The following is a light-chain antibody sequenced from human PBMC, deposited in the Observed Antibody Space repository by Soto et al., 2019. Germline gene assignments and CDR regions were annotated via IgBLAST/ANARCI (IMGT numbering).Light chain of an antibody. CDR3: QQYANYPLT. CDR2: TTS. V-gene: IGKV1D-16*01. J-gene: IGKJ5*01. Sequence: DIEMTQSPSSLSASVGDRVSITCRASHPINKWLAWYQQKPNQAPRSLIYTTSIRQSGVPSRFSGSGSGTDFTLTITSLQPEDFATYFCQQYANYPLTFGRGTRL. CDR1: HPINKW.